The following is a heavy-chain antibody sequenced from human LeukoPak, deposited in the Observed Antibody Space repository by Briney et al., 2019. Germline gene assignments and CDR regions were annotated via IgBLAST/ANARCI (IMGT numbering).Heavy chain of an antibody. CDR3: TTDLIAVADDDY. CDR2: IKSKTDGETT. D-gene: IGHD6-19*01. J-gene: IGHJ4*02. V-gene: IGHV3-15*01. CDR1: GFTFSNAW. Sequence: GGSLRLSCAASGFTFSNAWMDWVRQAPGKGLEWVGRIKSKTDGETTDYAAPVKGRFTISRDDSKNTLYLQMNSLKTEDTAVYYCTTDLIAVADDDYWGQGTLVTVSS.